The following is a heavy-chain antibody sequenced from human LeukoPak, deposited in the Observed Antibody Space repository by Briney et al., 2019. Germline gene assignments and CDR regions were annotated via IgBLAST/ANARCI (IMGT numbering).Heavy chain of an antibody. CDR1: GFTFRNAW. CDR2: LKSKTDSETT. V-gene: IGHV3-15*01. J-gene: IGHJ4*02. D-gene: IGHD4-17*01. CDR3: NTVYTVTDLAFDY. Sequence: KPGGSLRLSCAASGFTFRNAWMSWVRQAPGKWLEWVGRLKSKTDSETTDYAAPVKGRFTISRDDSKNTLYLQMLNLETEDTAVYYCNTVYTVTDLAFDYWGQGTLVTVSS.